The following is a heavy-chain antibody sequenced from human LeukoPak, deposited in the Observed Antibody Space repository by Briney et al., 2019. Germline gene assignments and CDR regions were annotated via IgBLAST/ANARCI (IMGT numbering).Heavy chain of an antibody. CDR2: VHHSGSA. CDR1: GGSISSSDYY. CDR3: ARDRVTVAGRDYSYYYGLDV. J-gene: IGHJ6*02. V-gene: IGHV4-31*03. Sequence: SETLSLTCSVSGGSISSSDYYWSWIRQYPGKSLEWVGYVHHSGSASYNPSLKSRVTISGDTSKNQFSLKLSSVTAADTAVYYCARDRVTVAGRDYSYYYGLDVWGQGTAVTVSS. D-gene: IGHD6-19*01.